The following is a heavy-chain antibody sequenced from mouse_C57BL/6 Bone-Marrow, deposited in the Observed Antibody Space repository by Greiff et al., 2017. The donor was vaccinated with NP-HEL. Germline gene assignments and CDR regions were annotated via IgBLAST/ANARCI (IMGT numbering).Heavy chain of an antibody. Sequence: VQLQQSGAELVRPGASVKLSCTVSGFNIKDDYMHWVKQRPEQGLEWIGWIDPENGDTEYASKFQGKATIPADTSSNTAYLQLSSLTSEDTAVYYCTTGGSSPYAMDYWGQGTSVTVSS. D-gene: IGHD1-1*01. V-gene: IGHV14-4*01. CDR1: GFNIKDDY. CDR3: TTGGSSPYAMDY. J-gene: IGHJ4*01. CDR2: IDPENGDT.